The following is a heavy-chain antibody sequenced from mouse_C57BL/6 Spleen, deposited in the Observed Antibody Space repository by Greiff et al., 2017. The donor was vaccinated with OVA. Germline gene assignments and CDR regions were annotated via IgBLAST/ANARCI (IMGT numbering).Heavy chain of an antibody. CDR3: AGPVYSGSYYAMDY. V-gene: IGHV1-72*01. D-gene: IGHD2-12*01. J-gene: IGHJ4*01. CDR1: GYTFTSYW. Sequence: QVQLQQPGAELVKPGASVKLSCKASGYTFTSYWMHWVKQRPGRGLEWIGRIDPNSGGTKYNEKFKSKATLTVDKSSSTAYMQLSSLTSEDSAVDYCAGPVYSGSYYAMDYWGQGTSVTVSS. CDR2: IDPNSGGT.